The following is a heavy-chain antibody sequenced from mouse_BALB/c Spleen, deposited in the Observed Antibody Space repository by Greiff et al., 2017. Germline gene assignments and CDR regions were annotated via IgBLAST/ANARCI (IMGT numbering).Heavy chain of an antibody. CDR1: GFTFSSYG. D-gene: IGHD2-1*01. Sequence: EVQLVESGGGLVQPGGSLKLSCAASGFTFSSYGMSWVRQTPDKRLELVATINSNGGSTYYPDSVKGRFTISRDNAKNTLYLQMSSLKSEDTAMYYCAYLYYGNYGFAYWGQGTLVTVSA. V-gene: IGHV5-6-3*01. J-gene: IGHJ3*01. CDR3: AYLYYGNYGFAY. CDR2: INSNGGST.